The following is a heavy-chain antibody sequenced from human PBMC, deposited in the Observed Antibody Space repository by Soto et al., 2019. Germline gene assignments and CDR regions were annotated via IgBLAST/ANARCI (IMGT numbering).Heavy chain of an antibody. J-gene: IGHJ6*02. Sequence: SETLSLTCTLSGGSISSCSYYLGWIRQPPGKGLEWIGSIYYSGSTNYNPSLKSQVTISVDTSKNQFSLKLSSVTAADTAVYYCASTIVLVPAAISYYYYYGMDVWGQGTTVTSP. V-gene: IGHV4-39*01. CDR2: IYYSGST. CDR1: GGSISSCSYY. CDR3: ASTIVLVPAAISYYYYYGMDV. D-gene: IGHD2-2*02.